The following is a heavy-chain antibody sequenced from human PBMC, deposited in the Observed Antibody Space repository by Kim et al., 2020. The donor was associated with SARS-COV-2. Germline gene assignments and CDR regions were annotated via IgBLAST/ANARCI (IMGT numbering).Heavy chain of an antibody. J-gene: IGHJ4*02. V-gene: IGHV1-3*01. CDR3: SKGSRATKPPIGD. CDR1: GYIFTSDA. D-gene: IGHD3-3*01. Sequence: ASVKVSCKASGYIFTSDAIHWVRQAPGQSLEWMGWINAANGVTKYSQKFQGRVTITRETSATTAYMELTSLTSEDTAVYYCSKGSRATKPPIGDWGQGTLVTVS. CDR2: INAANGVT.